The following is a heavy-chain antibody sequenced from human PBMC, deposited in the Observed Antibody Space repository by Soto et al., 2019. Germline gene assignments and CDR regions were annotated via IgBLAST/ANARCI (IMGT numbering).Heavy chain of an antibody. V-gene: IGHV3-9*01. CDR2: INWNSGSI. J-gene: IGHJ1*01. CDR1: GFNYDDYA. CDR3: AKSGYSSINTAQYFQY. Sequence: GGSLRLSCAASGFNYDDYAIHWVRQAPGKGLEWVSCINWNSGSIGYADSVKGRFTISRDNAKNSLYLQMNSLSTEDTALYYCAKSGYSSINTAQYFQYWGQGTLVTVSS. D-gene: IGHD6-13*01.